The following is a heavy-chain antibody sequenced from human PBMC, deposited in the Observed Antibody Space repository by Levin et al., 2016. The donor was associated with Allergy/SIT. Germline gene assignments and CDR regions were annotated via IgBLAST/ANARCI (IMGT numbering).Heavy chain of an antibody. D-gene: IGHD1-7*01. V-gene: IGHV1-2*02. CDR3: VRPTGTTDWYYLDP. CDR2: INPNTGGT. CDR1: GGTFNTYT. Sequence: ASVKVSCKASGGTFNTYTFSWVRQAPGQGLEWMGWINPNTGGTNYAQKFQGRVTMTRDTSITTVYMEMSNLRSDDTAVYYCVRPTGTTDWYYLDPWGPGTLVTVTS. J-gene: IGHJ5*02.